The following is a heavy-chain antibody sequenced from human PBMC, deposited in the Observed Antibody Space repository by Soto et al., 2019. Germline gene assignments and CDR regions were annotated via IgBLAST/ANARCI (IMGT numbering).Heavy chain of an antibody. D-gene: IGHD6-6*01. CDR3: ARRLAYYYYMDV. CDR2: TYYRSRWYN. CDR1: GDSVSSNSAA. J-gene: IGHJ6*03. V-gene: IGHV6-1*01. Sequence: SQTLSLTCAISGDSVSSNSAAWNWIRQSPSRGLEWLGRTYYRSRWYNDYAVSVKSRITVNPDTSKNQFSLKLSSVTAADTAVYYCARRLAYYYYMDVWGKGTTVTVSS.